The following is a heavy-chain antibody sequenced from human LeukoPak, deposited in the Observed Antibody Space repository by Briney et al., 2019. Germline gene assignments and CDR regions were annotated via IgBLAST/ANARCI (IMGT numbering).Heavy chain of an antibody. Sequence: PSETLSLTCTDSGGSISSYYWSWIRQPPGKGLEWIGYIYSSGNTNYNPSLKSRVTISVDTSKNQFSLKLSSVTAADTAVYYCARAMTEYTYGFPYGMDVWGQGTTVTVSS. J-gene: IGHJ6*02. V-gene: IGHV4-59*01. D-gene: IGHD5-18*01. CDR1: GGSISSYY. CDR3: ARAMTEYTYGFPYGMDV. CDR2: IYSSGNT.